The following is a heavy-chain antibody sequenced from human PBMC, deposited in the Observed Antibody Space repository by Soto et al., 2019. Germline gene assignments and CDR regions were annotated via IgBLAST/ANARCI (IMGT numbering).Heavy chain of an antibody. CDR2: IYYSGST. J-gene: IGHJ6*02. V-gene: IGHV4-59*01. CDR3: ASSNIAAAGFYYYGMDV. Sequence: SETLSLTCTVSGGSISSYYWSWIRQPPGKGLEWIGYIYYSGSTNYNPSLKSRVTISVDTSKNQFSLKMSSVTAADPALYYCASSNIAAAGFYYYGMDVWGRGTTVTVSS. D-gene: IGHD6-13*01. CDR1: GGSISSYY.